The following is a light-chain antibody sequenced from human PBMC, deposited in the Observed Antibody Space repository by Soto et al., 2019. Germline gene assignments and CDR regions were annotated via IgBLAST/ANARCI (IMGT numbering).Light chain of an antibody. CDR1: QGISSY. Sequence: DIQLTQSPSFLSASVGDRVTITCRASQGISSYLAWYQQRPGKAPKLLIFAASTLQSGVPSRFSGSESGTDFTLTISSLQPEDFATYYCQQLNSYPITFGQGTRLEIK. V-gene: IGKV1-9*01. CDR2: AAS. CDR3: QQLNSYPIT. J-gene: IGKJ5*01.